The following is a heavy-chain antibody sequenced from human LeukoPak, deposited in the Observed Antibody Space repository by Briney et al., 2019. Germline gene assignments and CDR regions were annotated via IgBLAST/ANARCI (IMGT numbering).Heavy chain of an antibody. J-gene: IGHJ4*02. V-gene: IGHV4-4*02. CDR2: IYHTGTT. D-gene: IGHD6-13*01. CDR1: GGSISSPTW. Sequence: SGTLSLTCVVSGGSISSPTWWSWLRQSPGKGLEWIGEIYHTGTTNYNPSLKSRVTVSVDKSKNEFSLKLTSVTAADTAVYYCARRRETGIAAAELYYFDYWGQGTLVTVSS. CDR3: ARRRETGIAAAELYYFDY.